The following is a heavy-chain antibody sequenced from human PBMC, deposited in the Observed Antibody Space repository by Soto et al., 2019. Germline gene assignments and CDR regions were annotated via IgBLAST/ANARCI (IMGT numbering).Heavy chain of an antibody. CDR2: IYYTGST. J-gene: IGHJ2*01. D-gene: IGHD3-22*01. Sequence: QLQLQESGPGLVKPSETLSLTCAVSGGSISSSMYYWGWIRQPPGKGLEWIGSIYYTGSTYDNPSLKSRVPISEDTSMHHLPLKLLSVTAADTAVYYCARQPYYYDSSGPHYWYFDLWGRGTLVTVSS. V-gene: IGHV4-39*02. CDR1: GGSISSSMYY. CDR3: ARQPYYYDSSGPHYWYFDL.